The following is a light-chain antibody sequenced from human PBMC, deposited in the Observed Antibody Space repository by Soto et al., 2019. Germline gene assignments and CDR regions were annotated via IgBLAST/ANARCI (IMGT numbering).Light chain of an antibody. Sequence: EMVLTQSPGTLSLSPGERATLSCRASQSVTSSYLAWYQQKPGQAPRLLIYGASSRATGIPDRFSGSGSGTDFNLTISRLEPEDCAVYYCQQYGRSPLTVGGGTKVEIK. J-gene: IGKJ4*01. CDR2: GAS. CDR3: QQYGRSPLT. V-gene: IGKV3-20*01. CDR1: QSVTSSY.